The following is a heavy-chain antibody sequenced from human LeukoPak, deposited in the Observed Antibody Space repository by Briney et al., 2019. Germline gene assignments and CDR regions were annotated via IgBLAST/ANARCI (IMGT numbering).Heavy chain of an antibody. V-gene: IGHV3-23*01. CDR3: VRDPDALDF. Sequence: GGSLRLSCAASGFIFSSYAMSWVRQAPGKGLEWVSFISDSGAITSYAGSVKGRFTMSRDNSKNTMSLQMNSLRTEDTAVYYCVRDPDALDFWGQGTPVTVSS. CDR2: ISDSGAIT. J-gene: IGHJ4*02. CDR1: GFIFSSYA.